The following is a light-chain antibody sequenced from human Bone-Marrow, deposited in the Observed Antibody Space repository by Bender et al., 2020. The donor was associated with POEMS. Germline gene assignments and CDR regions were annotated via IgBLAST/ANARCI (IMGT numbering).Light chain of an antibody. J-gene: IGLJ3*02. V-gene: IGLV1-40*01. Sequence: QSVLTQPPSVSGAPGQRVTISCTGSSSNTGSGYDINWYQHLPGTAPKLLIYGYNNRPSGVPDRFSGSKSGNTASLAITGLQAEDEADYYCCSYAGSSTWVFGGGTKLTVL. CDR3: CSYAGSSTWV. CDR1: SSNTGSGYD. CDR2: GYN.